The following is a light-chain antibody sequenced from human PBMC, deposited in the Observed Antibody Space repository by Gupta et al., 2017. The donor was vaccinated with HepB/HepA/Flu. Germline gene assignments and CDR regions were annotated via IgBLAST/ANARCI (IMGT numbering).Light chain of an antibody. CDR2: EVS. J-gene: IGLJ2*01. Sequence: QSALTQPPSASGSPGPPVTISCPGTSSDIGAYDYVSWYQQHPGKAPKLMIYEVSKRPSGVPDRFSGSKSGNTASLTVSGLQAEDEADYYCSSYAGADRVIFGGGTKLTVL. CDR1: SSDIGAYDY. V-gene: IGLV2-8*01. CDR3: SSYAGADRVI.